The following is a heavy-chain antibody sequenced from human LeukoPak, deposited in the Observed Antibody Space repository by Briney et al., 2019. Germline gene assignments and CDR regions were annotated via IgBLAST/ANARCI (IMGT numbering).Heavy chain of an antibody. D-gene: IGHD3-10*01. J-gene: IGHJ4*02. Sequence: GGSLRLSCVGSGFTFRSHAMSWVRQAPEKGLEFVSGIYENGGTTYYADSVKGRFSISRDNSKNTLYLQMNSLRAEDTAVYYCARDGGGSGSYCDYWGQGTLVTVSS. V-gene: IGHV3-23*01. CDR1: GFTFRSHA. CDR2: IYENGGTT. CDR3: ARDGGGSGSYCDY.